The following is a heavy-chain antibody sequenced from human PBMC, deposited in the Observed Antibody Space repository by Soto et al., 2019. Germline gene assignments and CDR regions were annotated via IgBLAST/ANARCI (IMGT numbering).Heavy chain of an antibody. CDR1: GGSISSYY. V-gene: IGHV4-59*08. CDR2: IYYSGST. CDR3: ARHHYTSPTVTTRSGDSYFDP. Sequence: PSETLSLTCTVSGGSISSYYWSWIRQPPGKGLEWIGYIYYSGSTNYNPSLKSRVTISVDTSKNQFSLKLSSVTAADTAVYYCARHHYTSPTVTTRSGDSYFDPLGQATLVTVPQ. J-gene: IGHJ5*02. D-gene: IGHD4-17*01.